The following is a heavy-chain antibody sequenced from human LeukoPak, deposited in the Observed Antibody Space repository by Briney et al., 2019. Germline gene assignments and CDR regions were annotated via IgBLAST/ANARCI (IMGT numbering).Heavy chain of an antibody. CDR3: AKAGVIVLRFLEWFYFDY. CDR2: ISGSGGST. Sequence: GGSLRLSCAASGFTFSSYAMSWVRQAPGKGLEWVSAISGSGGSTYYADSVKGRFTISRDNSKNTLYLQMNSLRAEDTAVYYCAKAGVIVLRFLEWFYFDYWGQGTLVTVSS. CDR1: GFTFSSYA. D-gene: IGHD3-3*01. J-gene: IGHJ4*02. V-gene: IGHV3-23*01.